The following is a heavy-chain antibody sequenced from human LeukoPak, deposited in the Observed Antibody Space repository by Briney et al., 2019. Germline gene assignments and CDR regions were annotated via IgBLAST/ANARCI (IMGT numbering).Heavy chain of an antibody. Sequence: GASVKVSCKASGYTFTGYYMHWVRQAPGQGLEWMGWINPNSGGTSYAQKFQGRVTMTRDTSITTVYMELSGLRSDDTAVYYCARGWTAIVGPAALVEFWGQGTPVTVSS. V-gene: IGHV1-2*02. J-gene: IGHJ4*02. CDR3: ARGWTAIVGPAALVEF. CDR2: INPNSGGT. CDR1: GYTFTGYY. D-gene: IGHD2-2*01.